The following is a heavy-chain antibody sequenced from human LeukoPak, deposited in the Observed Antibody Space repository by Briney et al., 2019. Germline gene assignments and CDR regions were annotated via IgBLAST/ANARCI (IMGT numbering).Heavy chain of an antibody. CDR3: ARVVSLTVTFGWFDP. CDR1: GGTFSSYA. D-gene: IGHD4-11*01. V-gene: IGHV1-69*05. Sequence: SVKVSCKASGGTFSSYAISWVRQAPGQGLEWMGRIIPIFGTANYAQKFQGRVTITTDESTSTAYMELSSLRSEDTAVYYCARVVSLTVTFGWFDPWGQGTLVSVSS. J-gene: IGHJ5*02. CDR2: IIPIFGTA.